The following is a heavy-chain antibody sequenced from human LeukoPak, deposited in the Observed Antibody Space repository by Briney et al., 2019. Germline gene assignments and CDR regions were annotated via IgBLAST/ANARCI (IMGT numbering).Heavy chain of an antibody. V-gene: IGHV3-64D*06. Sequence: GGSLRLSCSASGFTFSDYAMNWVRQAPGKGLEYVSTISSNGDSTYYADSVKGRFTFSRDNSKNTLYLQMSSLRAEDTAVYYCVECREGYNVLDYWGQGTLVTVSS. CDR3: VECREGYNVLDY. CDR1: GFTFSDYA. D-gene: IGHD5-24*01. CDR2: ISSNGDST. J-gene: IGHJ4*02.